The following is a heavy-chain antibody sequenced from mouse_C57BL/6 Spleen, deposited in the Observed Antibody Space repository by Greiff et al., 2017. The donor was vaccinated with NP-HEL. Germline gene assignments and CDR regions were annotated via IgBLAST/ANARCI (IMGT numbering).Heavy chain of an antibody. CDR1: GYTFTSYW. Sequence: VQLQQPGAELVRPGSSVKLSCKASGYTFTSYWMHWVKQRPIQGLEWIGNIDPSDSETHYNQKFKDKATLNVDKSSSTAYMQLSSLTSEDSAVYYCARDEYSNYSYYFDYWGQGTTLTVSS. CDR3: ARDEYSNYSYYFDY. V-gene: IGHV1-52*01. D-gene: IGHD2-5*01. J-gene: IGHJ2*01. CDR2: IDPSDSET.